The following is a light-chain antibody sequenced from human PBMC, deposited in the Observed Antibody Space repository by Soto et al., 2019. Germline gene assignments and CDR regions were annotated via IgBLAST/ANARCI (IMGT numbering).Light chain of an antibody. J-gene: IGLJ2*01. CDR3: TSSSDTFVF. V-gene: IGLV2-14*03. CDR1: SSDVGGSNY. CDR2: DVI. Sequence: QSALTQPASVSGSPGQSITISCTGSSSDVGGSNYVSWYQHHPGKAPRLIIFDVIYRPSGVSNRFSGSKSGNTASLSISGLQAEDEADYYCTSSSDTFVFFGGGTKLTVL.